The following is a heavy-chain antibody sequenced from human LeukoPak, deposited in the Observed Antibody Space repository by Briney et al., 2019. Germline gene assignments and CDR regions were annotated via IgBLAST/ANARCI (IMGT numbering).Heavy chain of an antibody. J-gene: IGHJ6*03. CDR3: AHISRPDGYYYYMDV. V-gene: IGHV2-5*02. CDR1: GFSLTTNGVG. CDR2: IYWDDDK. D-gene: IGHD6-6*01. Sequence: SGPALVKPTQTLTLTCTFSGFSLTTNGVGVGWIRQPPGKALEWLALIYWDDDKRYSPSLKSRLTVTKDTSKNQVVLTLTNVDPVDTATYYCAHISRPDGYYYYMDVWGKGTTVTVSS.